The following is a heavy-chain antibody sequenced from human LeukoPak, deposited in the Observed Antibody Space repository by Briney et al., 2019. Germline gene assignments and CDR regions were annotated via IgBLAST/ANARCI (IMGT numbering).Heavy chain of an antibody. V-gene: IGHV4-30-4*08. CDR1: GGSISSSSYY. Sequence: SSETLSLTCTVSGGSISSSSYYWGWIRQPPGKGLEWIGYIYYSGSTYYNPSLKSRVTISVDTSKNQFSLKLSSVTAADTAVYYCATLGYCSSTSCYSLDYWGQGTLVTVSS. D-gene: IGHD2-2*02. CDR2: IYYSGST. J-gene: IGHJ4*02. CDR3: ATLGYCSSTSCYSLDY.